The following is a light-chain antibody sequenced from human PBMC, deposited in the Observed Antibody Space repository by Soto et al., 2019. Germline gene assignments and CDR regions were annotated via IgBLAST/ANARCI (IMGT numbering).Light chain of an antibody. V-gene: IGKV3-11*01. J-gene: IGKJ4*01. CDR2: GAS. CDR3: EQRSNWPPALT. CDR1: QSVGTF. Sequence: EIVXTQSPATLSLSPGERATLSCRASQSVGTFLAWYQHKPGQAPRLLIYGASNRATGVPARFSGSGSGTDFTLTISSLEPEDFAVYYCEQRSNWPPALTFGGGTKV.